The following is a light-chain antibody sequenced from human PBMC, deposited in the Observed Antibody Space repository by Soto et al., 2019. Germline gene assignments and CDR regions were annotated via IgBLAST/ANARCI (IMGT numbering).Light chain of an antibody. CDR1: SSDVGSYHY. CDR3: SSYRKSNTLV. Sequence: QSALTQPASVSGSPGQSITISCTGSSSDVGSYHYASWYQHHPGKAPKLMIYEVTNRPSGVSTRFSGSKSGNTASLTISGLQAEDEADYYCSSYRKSNTLVFGTGTKVTVL. CDR2: EVT. J-gene: IGLJ1*01. V-gene: IGLV2-14*01.